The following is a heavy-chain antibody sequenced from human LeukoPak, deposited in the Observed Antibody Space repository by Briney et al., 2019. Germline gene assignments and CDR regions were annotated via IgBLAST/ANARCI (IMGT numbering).Heavy chain of an antibody. V-gene: IGHV3-48*01. Sequence: GGSLRLSCAASGFTFSSYSMNWVRQAPGKGLEWVSYISSSSSTIYYADSVKGRFTISRDNSKSTLYLQMNSLRAEDTAVYYCASASGGNSFFDYWGQGTLVTVSS. CDR2: ISSSSSTI. D-gene: IGHD4-23*01. CDR3: ASASGGNSFFDY. CDR1: GFTFSSYS. J-gene: IGHJ4*02.